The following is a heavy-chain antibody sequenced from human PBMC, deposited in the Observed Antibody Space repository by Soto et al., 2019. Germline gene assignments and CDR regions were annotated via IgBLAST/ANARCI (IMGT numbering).Heavy chain of an antibody. CDR3: TAFNILTGSNFDS. Sequence: GGSLRLSCAASGFPFSDTWMSWVRQAPGKGLEWVARIKTKTNVGPRDYAAPVKGRFTISRDDSKNTLYLQMNSLKTEDTAVYYCTAFNILTGSNFDSWGQGTLVTVSS. V-gene: IGHV3-15*01. CDR1: GFPFSDTW. CDR2: IKTKTNVGPR. D-gene: IGHD3-9*01. J-gene: IGHJ4*02.